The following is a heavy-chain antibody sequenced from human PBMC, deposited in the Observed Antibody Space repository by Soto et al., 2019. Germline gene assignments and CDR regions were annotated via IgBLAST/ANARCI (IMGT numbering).Heavy chain of an antibody. D-gene: IGHD3-3*01. CDR2: ISGSGGSS. V-gene: IGHV3-23*01. CDR3: AKYGLELELPTAFDI. Sequence: EVQLLESGGGSVQPGGSLRLSCAASGFTFSSYAMSWVRQAPGKGLEWVSAISGSGGSSYYADSVKGRFLISRDNSKIALYLQMNTLRDEDTATYYCAKYGLELELPTAFDIWGQVTMVTVSS. J-gene: IGHJ3*02. CDR1: GFTFSSYA.